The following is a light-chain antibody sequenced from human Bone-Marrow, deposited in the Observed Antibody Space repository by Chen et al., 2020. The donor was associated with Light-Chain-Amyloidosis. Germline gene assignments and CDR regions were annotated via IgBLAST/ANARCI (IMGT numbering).Light chain of an antibody. CDR2: DTS. Sequence: ENVLMQPPGTLSLSPGERATLSCRASQSVSNYLAWYQQRPGQAPRLLIYDTSNRAPGIPARFSGRGSGTDFTLTISRLEPEDFAVYYCQQYGSSPWTFGQGTKVEIK. CDR1: QSVSNY. V-gene: IGKV3-20*01. CDR3: QQYGSSPWT. J-gene: IGKJ1*01.